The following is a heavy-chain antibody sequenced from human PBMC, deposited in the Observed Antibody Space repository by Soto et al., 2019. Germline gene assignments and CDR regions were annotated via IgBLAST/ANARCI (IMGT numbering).Heavy chain of an antibody. Sequence: EVQLLESWGGWVQPGGSLRLSCAASGFTCNTYAMSWVRQAPGKGLEWVSSISGSGNSTYYADSVKGRFTISRDNSKNTLNLQMNSLRAGDTALYYCAKKIRDFTVTYVWGQGTLVTVSS. CDR1: GFTCNTYA. D-gene: IGHD4-17*01. CDR3: AKKIRDFTVTYV. V-gene: IGHV3-23*01. CDR2: ISGSGNST. J-gene: IGHJ4*02.